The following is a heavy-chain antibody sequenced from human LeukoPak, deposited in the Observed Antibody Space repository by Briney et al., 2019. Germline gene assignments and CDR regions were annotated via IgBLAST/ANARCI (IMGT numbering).Heavy chain of an antibody. Sequence: GGSLRLSCVASGFTFSSYAMSWVRQAPGKGLEWVSGISGSGGSTYYADSVKGRFTISRDNSKSTLFLQMNSLRVEDTAVYYCAKETYSSGWYPYFDYWGQGTLVTVSS. CDR3: AKETYSSGWYPYFDY. V-gene: IGHV3-23*01. CDR1: GFTFSSYA. D-gene: IGHD6-19*01. CDR2: ISGSGGST. J-gene: IGHJ4*02.